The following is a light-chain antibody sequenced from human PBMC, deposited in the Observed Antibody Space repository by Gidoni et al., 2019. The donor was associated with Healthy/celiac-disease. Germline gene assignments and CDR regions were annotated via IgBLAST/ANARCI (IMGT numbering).Light chain of an antibody. J-gene: IGKJ3*01. CDR2: LGS. V-gene: IGKV2-28*01. CDR3: MQALQT. Sequence: DIVMTQSPLSLPVTPGEPASISCRSSQSLLHSNGYNYLDWYLQKPGQSPQLLIYLGSNRASGVPDRFSGSGSGTDFTLKISRVEAEDVGVYYCMQALQTLGPGTKVEIK. CDR1: QSLLHSNGYNY.